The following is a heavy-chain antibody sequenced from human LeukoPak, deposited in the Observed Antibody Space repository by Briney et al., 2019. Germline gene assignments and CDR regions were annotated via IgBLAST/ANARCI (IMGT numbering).Heavy chain of an antibody. Sequence: SVKVSCKASGGTFSSYAISWVRQAPGQGLEWMGGIIPIFGTANYAQKFQGRVTITADESTSTAYMELSSLRSEDTAVYYCARLKWLVGSHYYYYMDVWGKGTTVTVSS. V-gene: IGHV1-69*13. J-gene: IGHJ6*03. CDR3: ARLKWLVGSHYYYYMDV. CDR2: IIPIFGTA. CDR1: GGTFSSYA. D-gene: IGHD6-19*01.